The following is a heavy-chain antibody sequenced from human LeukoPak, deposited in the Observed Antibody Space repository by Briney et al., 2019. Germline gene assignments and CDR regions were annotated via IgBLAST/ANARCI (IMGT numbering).Heavy chain of an antibody. J-gene: IGHJ4*02. V-gene: IGHV3-66*01. CDR3: ARVVVGVSTDYFDY. D-gene: IGHD3-16*01. Sequence: PGGSLRLSCTASGITVSSNYRSWVRQAPGKGLEWVSIIYSDGSTYYADSVNGRFTISRDNSKNMLYLQMNSLRAEETALYYCARVVVGVSTDYFDYWGQGTLVTVSS. CDR1: GITVSSNY. CDR2: IYSDGST.